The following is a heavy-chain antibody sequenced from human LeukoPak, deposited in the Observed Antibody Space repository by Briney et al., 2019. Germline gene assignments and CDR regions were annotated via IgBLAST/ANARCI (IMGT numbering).Heavy chain of an antibody. Sequence: GGSLRLSCAASGFTFSSYGMHWVRQAPGKGLEWVAVISYDGSNKYYADSVKGRFTISRDNSKNTLYLQMNSLRAEDTAVYYCAKDRSGSGSFPSIGYWGQGTLVTVSS. CDR1: GFTFSSYG. CDR2: ISYDGSNK. CDR3: AKDRSGSGSFPSIGY. J-gene: IGHJ4*02. D-gene: IGHD3-10*01. V-gene: IGHV3-30*18.